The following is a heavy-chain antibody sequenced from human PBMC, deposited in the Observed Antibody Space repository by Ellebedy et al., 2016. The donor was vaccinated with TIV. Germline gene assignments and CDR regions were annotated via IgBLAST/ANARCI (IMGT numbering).Heavy chain of an antibody. D-gene: IGHD1-26*01. CDR1: GFTFSSYA. CDR3: AAVGLTTPYYFDS. J-gene: IGHJ4*02. CDR2: ISYSGST. Sequence: ESLKISXAASGFTFSSYAMTWVRQHPGKGLEWIAYISYSGSTNYNPSLKSRVTISVDKSKNQFSLKLSSVTAADTAVYYCAAVGLTTPYYFDSWGQGTLVTVSS. V-gene: IGHV4-59*12.